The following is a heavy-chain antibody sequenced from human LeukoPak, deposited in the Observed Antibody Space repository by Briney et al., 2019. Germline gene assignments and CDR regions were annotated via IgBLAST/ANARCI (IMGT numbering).Heavy chain of an antibody. CDR1: GYTFTSYD. Sequence: ASVKVSCKTSGYTFTSYDINWVRQATGQGLEWMGWMNPNNGNTDYAQKFQGRVTMTSNTSIRTAYMELSSLKSEDTAVYYCVRSPRDSNLDYWGQGTLVTVSS. CDR2: MNPNNGNT. J-gene: IGHJ4*02. D-gene: IGHD2-15*01. V-gene: IGHV1-8*01. CDR3: VRSPRDSNLDY.